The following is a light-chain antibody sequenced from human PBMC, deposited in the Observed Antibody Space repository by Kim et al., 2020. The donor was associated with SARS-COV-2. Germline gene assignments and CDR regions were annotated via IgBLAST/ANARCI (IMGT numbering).Light chain of an antibody. V-gene: IGLV3-19*01. CDR2: GKN. Sequence: SSELTQDPAVSVALGQTVRITCQGDSLRKYYASWYQQKPGQAPVLVIYGKNNWPSGIPDRFSGSSSGDTVSLTITGAQAEDEADYYCYSRGSGDHLVFGGGTKVTVL. CDR3: YSRGSGDHLV. J-gene: IGLJ2*01. CDR1: SLRKYY.